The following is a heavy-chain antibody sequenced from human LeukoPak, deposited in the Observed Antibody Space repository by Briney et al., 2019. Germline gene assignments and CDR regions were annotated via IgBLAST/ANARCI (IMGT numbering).Heavy chain of an antibody. D-gene: IGHD6-13*01. J-gene: IGHJ6*02. V-gene: IGHV3-48*01. CDR3: ARGSSSSYYYYYGMDV. Sequence: GSLRLSCTASGFTFSGYNMKWVRQAPGKGLEWVSHISGTSKTINYADSVKGRFTISRDNAKNSLYLQMNSLRAEDTAVYYCARGSSSSYYYYYGMDVWGQGTTVTVSS. CDR2: ISGTSKTI. CDR1: GFTFSGYN.